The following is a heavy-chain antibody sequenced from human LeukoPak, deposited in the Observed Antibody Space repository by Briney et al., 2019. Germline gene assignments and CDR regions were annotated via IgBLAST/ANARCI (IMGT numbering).Heavy chain of an antibody. V-gene: IGHV4-61*02. CDR1: GGSISSGSYY. D-gene: IGHD3-10*01. CDR3: ARDPVGTMVRGAPNWFDP. CDR2: IYTSGST. J-gene: IGHJ5*02. Sequence: PSETLSLTCTVSGGSISSGSYYWSWIRQPAGKGLEWIGRIYTSGSTNYNPSLKSRVTISVDTSKNQFSLKLSSVTAADTAVYYCARDPVGTMVRGAPNWFDPWGQGTLVTVSS.